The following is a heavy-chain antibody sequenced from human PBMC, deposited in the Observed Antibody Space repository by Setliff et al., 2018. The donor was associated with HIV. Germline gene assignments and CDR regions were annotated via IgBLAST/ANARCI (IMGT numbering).Heavy chain of an antibody. J-gene: IGHJ3*02. D-gene: IGHD2-21*02. CDR3: ARDSVVVTAIAFLDAFDI. CDR2: INTNTGNP. V-gene: IGHV7-4-1*02. Sequence: ASVKVSCKASGYSFTSYAMNWVRQAPGQGLEWMGWINTNTGNPTYAQGFTGRFAFSLDTSVSTAYLQISSLKAEDTAVYYCARDSVVVTAIAFLDAFDIWGQGTMVT. CDR1: GYSFTSYA.